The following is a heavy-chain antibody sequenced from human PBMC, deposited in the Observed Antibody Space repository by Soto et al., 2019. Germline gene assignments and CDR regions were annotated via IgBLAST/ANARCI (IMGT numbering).Heavy chain of an antibody. CDR1: GYTFTSYY. CDR3: ARATVLRFLEWSPPDYMDV. J-gene: IGHJ6*03. V-gene: IGHV1-46*01. CDR2: INPSGGST. D-gene: IGHD3-3*01. Sequence: ASVKVSCKASGYTFTSYYIHWVRQAPGQGLEWMGIINPSGGSTSYAQKLQGRVTMTTDTSTSTAYMELRSLRSDDTAVYYCARATVLRFLEWSPPDYMDVWGKGTTVTVSS.